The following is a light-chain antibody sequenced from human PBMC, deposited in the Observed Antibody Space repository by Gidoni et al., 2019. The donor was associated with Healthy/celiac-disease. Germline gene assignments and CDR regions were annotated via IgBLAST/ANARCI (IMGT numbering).Light chain of an antibody. J-gene: IGKJ1*01. Sequence: DIQMTQSPSSLSASVGDRVTITCRASQSISSYLNWYQQKPGKAPKLLIYAASSLQSGVPSRFSGSGSGTDFTLTIRSLQREDFATYYCQQSYSTPPWTFGQGTKVEIK. CDR3: QQSYSTPPWT. CDR1: QSISSY. V-gene: IGKV1-39*01. CDR2: AAS.